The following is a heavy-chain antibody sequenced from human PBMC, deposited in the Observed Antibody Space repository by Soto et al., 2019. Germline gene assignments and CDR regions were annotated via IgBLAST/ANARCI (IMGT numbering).Heavy chain of an antibody. CDR1: GYTFTSYA. CDR2: INAGNGNT. V-gene: IGHV1-3*01. Sequence: ASVKVSCKASGYTFTSYAMHWVRQAPGQRLEWMGWINAGNGNTKYSQKFQGRVTITRDTSASTAYMELSSLRSEDTAVYYCARDGLMTTVTPYHFDYWGQGTLVTVSS. CDR3: ARDGLMTTVTPYHFDY. D-gene: IGHD4-4*01. J-gene: IGHJ4*02.